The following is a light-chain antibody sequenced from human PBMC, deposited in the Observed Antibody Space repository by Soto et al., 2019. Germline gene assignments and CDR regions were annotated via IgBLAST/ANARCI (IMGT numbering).Light chain of an antibody. J-gene: IGKJ1*01. V-gene: IGKV1-27*01. Sequence: DIQMTQSPSSLSASVGDRVTITCRASQDILDSVAWYQQKPGKAPKLLIYAASTLQSGVPSRFSGSGSGTDFTLTISSLQPEDVATYYCQKYNTAPQTFGHGTKVEIK. CDR2: AAS. CDR1: QDILDS. CDR3: QKYNTAPQT.